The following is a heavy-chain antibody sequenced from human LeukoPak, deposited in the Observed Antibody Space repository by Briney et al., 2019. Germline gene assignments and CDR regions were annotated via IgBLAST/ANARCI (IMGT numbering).Heavy chain of an antibody. J-gene: IGHJ4*02. V-gene: IGHV5-51*01. CDR3: ARPFYDSSGYVGGFDY. CDR1: GYSFTSYW. CDR2: IYPGDSDT. Sequence: GESLKISCKGSGYSFTSYWIGWVRQMPGKGMEWMGIIYPGDSDTRYSPSFQGQVTISADKSISTAYLQWSSLKASDTAMYYCARPFYDSSGYVGGFDYWGQGTLVTVSS. D-gene: IGHD3-22*01.